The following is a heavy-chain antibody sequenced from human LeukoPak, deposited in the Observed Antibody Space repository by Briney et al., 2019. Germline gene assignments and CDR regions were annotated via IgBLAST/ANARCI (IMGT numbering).Heavy chain of an antibody. V-gene: IGHV1-18*01. J-gene: IGHJ6*03. CDR2: ISAYNGNT. CDR1: GYTFTSYG. CDR3: ARVLGDYYDSSGTIYYYMDV. Sequence: ASVKVSCKASGYTFTSYGISWVRQAPGQGLEWMGWISAYNGNTNYAQKLQGRVTMTTDTSTSTAYMELRSLRSDDTAVYYCARVLGDYYDSSGTIYYYMDVWGKGTTVTVSS. D-gene: IGHD3-22*01.